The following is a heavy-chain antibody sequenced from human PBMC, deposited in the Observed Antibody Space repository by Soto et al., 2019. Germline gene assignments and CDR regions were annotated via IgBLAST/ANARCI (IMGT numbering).Heavy chain of an antibody. D-gene: IGHD6-13*01. J-gene: IGHJ4*02. CDR3: ARHSTYTADY. CDR2: INSDGSTT. CDR1: GFTFSSRW. Sequence: EVRLVESGGGLVQPGGSLRLSCATSGFTFSSRWMQWVRQAPGKGLVWVSFINSDGSTTTYADSVKGRFTISRDNAKDTVYLQMSSLSVDDTAVYYCARHSTYTADYWGQGTLVTVSS. V-gene: IGHV3-74*01.